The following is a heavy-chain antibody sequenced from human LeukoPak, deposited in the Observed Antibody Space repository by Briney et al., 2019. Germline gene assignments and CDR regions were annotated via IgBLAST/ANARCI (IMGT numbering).Heavy chain of an antibody. CDR3: AREHNYAFDN. CDR1: GFTFSNYA. CDR2: LSDNGGSP. D-gene: IGHD1-1*01. J-gene: IGHJ4*02. V-gene: IGHV3-23*01. Sequence: PGGSLRLSCAASGFTFSNYAMSWVRQAPGKGLEWVSSLSDNGGSPYYADSVKGRFTISRDNSKNTLYLHMNSLRVEDTAVYYCAREHNYAFDNWGQGTLVSVAS.